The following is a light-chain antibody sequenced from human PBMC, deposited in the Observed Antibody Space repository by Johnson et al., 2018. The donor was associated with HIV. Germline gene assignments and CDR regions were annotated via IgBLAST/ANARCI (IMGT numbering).Light chain of an antibody. CDR3: GSWDSSLSASV. J-gene: IGLJ1*01. Sequence: QSVLTQPPSVSAAPGQKVTISCSGSSSNIGNNYVSWYQQLPGTAPKLLIYENNKRPSGIPDRFSGSTSGTSATLGITGLQTGDEADDYCGSWDSSLSASVFGTGTKVTVL. V-gene: IGLV1-51*02. CDR1: SSNIGNNY. CDR2: ENN.